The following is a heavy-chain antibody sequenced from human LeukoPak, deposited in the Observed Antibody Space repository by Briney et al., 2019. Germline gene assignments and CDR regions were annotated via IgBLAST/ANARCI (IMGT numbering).Heavy chain of an antibody. CDR2: IIPIFGIA. J-gene: IGHJ5*02. CDR1: GGTFSSYA. CDR3: ARGPFVVVPAAMRWFDP. D-gene: IGHD2-2*01. Sequence: SVKVSCKASGGTFSSYAISWVRQAPGQGLDWMGMIIPIFGIANYAQKFQGRVTITADKSTSTAYMELSSLRSEDTAVYYCARGPFVVVPAAMRWFDPWGQGTLVTVSS. V-gene: IGHV1-69*04.